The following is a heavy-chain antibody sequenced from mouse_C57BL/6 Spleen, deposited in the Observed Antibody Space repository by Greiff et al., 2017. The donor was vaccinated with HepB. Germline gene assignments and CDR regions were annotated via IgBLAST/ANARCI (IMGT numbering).Heavy chain of an antibody. CDR1: GFTFSDYY. J-gene: IGHJ4*01. CDR2: INYDGSST. D-gene: IGHD2-3*01. CDR3: ARAGDGYLYYAMDY. V-gene: IGHV5-16*01. Sequence: EVKVVESEGGLVQPGSSMKLSCTASGFTFSDYYMAWVRQVPEKGLEWVANINYDGSSTYYLDSLKSRFIISRDNAKNILYLQMSSLKSEDTATYYCARAGDGYLYYAMDYWGQGTSVTVSS.